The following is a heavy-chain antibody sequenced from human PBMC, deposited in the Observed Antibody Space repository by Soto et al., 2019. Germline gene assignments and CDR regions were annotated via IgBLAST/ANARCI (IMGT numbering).Heavy chain of an antibody. D-gene: IGHD1-26*01. CDR3: AKDLVGATDPFDY. Sequence: GGSLRLSCAASGFTFSSYAMSWVRQVPGKGLEWVSGISGSGGSTYYADSVKGRFTISRDTSKNTLYLQMNSLRAEDTAVYYCAKDLVGATDPFDYWGQGTLVTVS. CDR2: ISGSGGST. CDR1: GFTFSSYA. V-gene: IGHV3-23*01. J-gene: IGHJ4*02.